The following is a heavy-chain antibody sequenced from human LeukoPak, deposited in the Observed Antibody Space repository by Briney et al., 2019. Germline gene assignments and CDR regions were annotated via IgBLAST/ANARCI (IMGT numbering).Heavy chain of an antibody. CDR3: ATSPRNCGGDCYSYYYYGMDV. J-gene: IGHJ6*02. Sequence: GGSLRPSCAASGFTVSSNYMSWVRQAPEKGLEWVSVIYSGGSTYYADSVKGRFTISRDNSKNTLYLQMNSLRAEDTAVYYCATSPRNCGGDCYSYYYYGMDVWGQGTTVTVSS. V-gene: IGHV3-66*01. CDR1: GFTVSSNY. CDR2: IYSGGST. D-gene: IGHD2-21*02.